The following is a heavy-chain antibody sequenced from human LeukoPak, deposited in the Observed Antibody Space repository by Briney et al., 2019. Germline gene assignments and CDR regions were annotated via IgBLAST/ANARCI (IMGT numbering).Heavy chain of an antibody. V-gene: IGHV3-64*01. Sequence: PGGSLRLSCAASGFTFSNYAMYWVRQAPGKGLEYVSAISTNGGSTYYASSVKGKFTISRDNSKNTLYLQMGSLRAEDMAVYYCARDGFGELGSYFDYWGQGTLVTVSS. CDR2: ISTNGGST. CDR1: GFTFSNYA. D-gene: IGHD3-10*01. J-gene: IGHJ4*02. CDR3: ARDGFGELGSYFDY.